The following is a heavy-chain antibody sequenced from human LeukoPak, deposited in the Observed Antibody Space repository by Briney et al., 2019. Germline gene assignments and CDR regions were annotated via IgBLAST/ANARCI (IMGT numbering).Heavy chain of an antibody. Sequence: GGSLRLSCAASGFTFSSYAMHWVRQAPGKGLEWVAVISYDGSNKYYADSVKGRFTISRDNSKNTLYLQMNSLRAEDTAVYYCAKDRRAVAGTSERYYFDYWGQGTLVTVSS. CDR2: ISYDGSNK. J-gene: IGHJ4*02. CDR1: GFTFSSYA. D-gene: IGHD6-19*01. CDR3: AKDRRAVAGTSERYYFDY. V-gene: IGHV3-30*04.